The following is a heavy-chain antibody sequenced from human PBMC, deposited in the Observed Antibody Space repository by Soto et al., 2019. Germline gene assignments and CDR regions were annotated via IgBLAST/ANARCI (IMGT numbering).Heavy chain of an antibody. CDR1: GYTFTNYG. Sequence: QVQLVQSGAEVKKPGASVKVSCKASGYTFTNYGIXXVRQAPGQGLEWMGWISPYSGKTDYRQNLQGRVPMTADTSTTTAYMELRSLRSDDTAVYYCTRDRLTLTTSLIFDFWGQGTLVTVSS. CDR3: TRDRLTLTTSLIFDF. D-gene: IGHD3-9*01. CDR2: ISPYSGKT. V-gene: IGHV1-18*01. J-gene: IGHJ4*02.